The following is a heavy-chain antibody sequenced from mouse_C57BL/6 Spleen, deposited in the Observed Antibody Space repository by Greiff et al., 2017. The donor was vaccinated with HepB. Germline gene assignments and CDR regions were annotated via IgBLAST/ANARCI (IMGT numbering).Heavy chain of an antibody. J-gene: IGHJ4*01. D-gene: IGHD2-4*01. CDR3: AREEIYYDYDDAMDY. CDR1: GYTFTDYY. CDR2: INPNNGGT. V-gene: IGHV1-26*01. Sequence: VQLHQSGPELVKPGASVKISCKASGYTFTDYYMNWVKQSHGKSLEWIGDINPNNGGTSYNQKFKGKATLTVDKSSSTAYMELRSLTSDDSAVYYCAREEIYYDYDDAMDYWGQGTSVTVAS.